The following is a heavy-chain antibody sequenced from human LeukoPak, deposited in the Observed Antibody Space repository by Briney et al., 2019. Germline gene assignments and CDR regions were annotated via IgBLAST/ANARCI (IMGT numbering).Heavy chain of an antibody. Sequence: GGSLRLSCAASGFTFSSYAMSWVRQAPGKGLEWVSAISGSGGSTYYADSVKGRFTISRDNSKNTLYLQMNSLRAEDTAVYYCAKDQRITIFGVAEPFDYWGQGTLVTVSS. V-gene: IGHV3-23*01. J-gene: IGHJ4*02. D-gene: IGHD3-3*01. CDR3: AKDQRITIFGVAEPFDY. CDR1: GFTFSSYA. CDR2: ISGSGGST.